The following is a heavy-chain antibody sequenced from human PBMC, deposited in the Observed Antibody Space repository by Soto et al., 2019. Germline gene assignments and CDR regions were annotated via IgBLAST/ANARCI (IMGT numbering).Heavy chain of an antibody. CDR3: AKDKTPITWVGGVMDFAYHYAMDV. CDR1: GFSFSIFA. Sequence: GGSLRLSCAASGFSFSIFAMSWVRQSPGKGLEWVSTISGSGGSTYYADAVKGRFTISRDNSMCTLYLRMKSLRVEDTAIYYWAKDKTPITWVGGVMDFAYHYAMDVGGQGTTVTVSS. V-gene: IGHV3-23*01. D-gene: IGHD3-10*01. J-gene: IGHJ6*02. CDR2: ISGSGGST.